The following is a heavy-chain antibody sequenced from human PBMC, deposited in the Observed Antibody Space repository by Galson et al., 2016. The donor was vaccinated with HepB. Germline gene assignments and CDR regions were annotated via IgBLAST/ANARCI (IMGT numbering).Heavy chain of an antibody. CDR1: GYPFTSYG. CDR2: ISAYNGNT. J-gene: IGHJ4*02. D-gene: IGHD1-1*01. V-gene: IGHV1-18*01. CDR3: ARDRRYNDLHFDD. Sequence: SVKVSCKASGYPFTSYGISWVRQAPGQGLEWMGWISAYNGNTKYAQKLQGRVTMTTDTSTSTAYMELRSLRSDDTAVYYCARDRRYNDLHFDDWGQGTLVTVSS.